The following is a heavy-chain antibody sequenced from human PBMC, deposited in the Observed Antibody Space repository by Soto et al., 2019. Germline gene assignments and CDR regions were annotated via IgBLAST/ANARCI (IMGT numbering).Heavy chain of an antibody. CDR2: IYNGGIP. CDR1: GGSVSSQY. Sequence: SETLSLTCTVSGGSVSSQYWSWIRQPAGKGLEWIGRIYNGGIPLIHPSLESRVALSLDTSKSQFSLTLSSVTASDTAMYYCARLLDSWGEPHYFDSWGQGTMVTVSS. CDR3: ARLLDSWGEPHYFDS. D-gene: IGHD3-16*01. J-gene: IGHJ4*02. V-gene: IGHV4-4*07.